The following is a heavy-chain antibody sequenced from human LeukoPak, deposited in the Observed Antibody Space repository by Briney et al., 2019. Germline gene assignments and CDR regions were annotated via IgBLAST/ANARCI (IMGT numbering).Heavy chain of an antibody. D-gene: IGHD6-13*01. V-gene: IGHV1-18*01. CDR1: GYTFTSYG. CDR3: ARVRSSSWSTLTPYYYYYYMDV. CDR2: ISAYNGNT. Sequence: ASVKVSCKASGYTFTSYGISWVRQAPGQGLEWMGWISAYNGNTNYAQKLQGRVTMTTDTSTSTAYMELRSLRSDDTAVYYCARVRSSSWSTLTPYYYYYYMDVWGKGTTVTVSS. J-gene: IGHJ6*03.